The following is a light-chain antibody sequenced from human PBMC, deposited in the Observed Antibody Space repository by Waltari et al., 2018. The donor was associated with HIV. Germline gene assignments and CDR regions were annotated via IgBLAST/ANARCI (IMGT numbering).Light chain of an antibody. J-gene: IGLJ1*01. CDR2: EVS. Sequence: QSALTQPASVSGSPGQSITISCTGTSSDVGGYNYVSWYQQHPGKAPKLMIYEVSNLPSGVSNRFSGSKSGNTASLTISGLQAEDEAEYYCSSYTSSSTLVFGTGTKVTVL. CDR3: SSYTSSSTLV. V-gene: IGLV2-14*01. CDR1: SSDVGGYNY.